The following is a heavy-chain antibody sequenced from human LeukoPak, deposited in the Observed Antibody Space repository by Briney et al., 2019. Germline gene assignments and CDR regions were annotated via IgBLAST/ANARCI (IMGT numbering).Heavy chain of an antibody. CDR2: INLYSGGT. Sequence: ASVKSSCKSTGYSFSAYYIYGMRQAPGQGLECMGWINLYSGGTKYAQRFQSRVTMTRDTSISTAYMELSRLRSDDTAIYYCASWAIGTGPIASIYYCYQGTLVPVSS. J-gene: IGHJ4*02. D-gene: IGHD3-3*02. V-gene: IGHV1-2*02. CDR3: ASWAIGTGPIASIYY. CDR1: GYSFSAYY.